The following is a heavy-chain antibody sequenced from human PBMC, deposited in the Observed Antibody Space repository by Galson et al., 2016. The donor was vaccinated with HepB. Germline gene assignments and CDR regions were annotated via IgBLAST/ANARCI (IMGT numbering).Heavy chain of an antibody. Sequence: SLRLSCAASGFTFSNAWMSWVRQAPGKGLEWVGRIKSKTDGGTTDYAAPVKGRFTISGDDSKNTLYLQMNSLKTEDTAVYYCITEIPLLLWFGERFLDYWGQGTLVTVSS. CDR1: GFTFSNAW. V-gene: IGHV3-15*01. CDR2: IKSKTDGGTT. J-gene: IGHJ4*02. D-gene: IGHD3-10*01. CDR3: ITEIPLLLWFGERFLDY.